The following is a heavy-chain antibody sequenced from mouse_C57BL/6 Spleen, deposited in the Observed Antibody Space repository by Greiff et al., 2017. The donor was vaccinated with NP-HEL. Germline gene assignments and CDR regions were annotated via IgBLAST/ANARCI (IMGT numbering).Heavy chain of an antibody. D-gene: IGHD1-1*01. CDR3: ARERYYGSRFRDYYAMDY. V-gene: IGHV1-9*01. CDR2: ILPGSGST. J-gene: IGHJ4*01. Sequence: VQLQQSGAELMKPGASVKLSCKATGYTFTGYWIEWVKQRPGHGLEWIGEILPGSGSTNYNEKFKGKATFTADTSSNTAYMQLSSLTTEDSAIYYCARERYYGSRFRDYYAMDYWGQGTSVTVSS. CDR1: GYTFTGYW.